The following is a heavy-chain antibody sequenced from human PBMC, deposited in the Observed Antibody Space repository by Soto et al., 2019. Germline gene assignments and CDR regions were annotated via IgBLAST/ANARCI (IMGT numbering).Heavy chain of an antibody. J-gene: IGHJ2*01. Sequence: EVQLLESGRGLVQPGGSLTLSCAASKFLFSSYAMTWVRQAPGKGLEWVSLISGSGGSANYVDSVKGRFTISRDNSNNTLYLQMNSLRVEDTAVYYCAKGRPPFDLWGRGTLVTVSS. V-gene: IGHV3-23*01. CDR1: KFLFSSYA. CDR2: ISGSGGSA. CDR3: AKGRPPFDL.